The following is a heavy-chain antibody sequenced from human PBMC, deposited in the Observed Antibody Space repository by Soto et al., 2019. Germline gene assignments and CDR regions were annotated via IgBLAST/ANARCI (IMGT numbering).Heavy chain of an antibody. CDR3: SRLGHYCSSPSCYTGYFYSGLDV. Sequence: GESLKISCKGSGYSFTSHWIAWVRQMPGKGLELMAIIYPGDSDTQYSPSFQGQVSVSADKSVSTAYLQWSSLEASDTAIYFCSRLGHYCSSPSCYTGYFYSGLDVWGQGTTVTVSS. CDR1: GYSFTSHW. CDR2: IYPGDSDT. V-gene: IGHV5-51*01. J-gene: IGHJ6*02. D-gene: IGHD2-2*02.